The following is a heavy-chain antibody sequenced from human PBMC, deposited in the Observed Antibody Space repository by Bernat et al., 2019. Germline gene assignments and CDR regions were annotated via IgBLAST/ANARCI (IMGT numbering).Heavy chain of an antibody. Sequence: QVQLQQWGAGLLKPSETLSLTCAVYGGSFSGYYWSWIRQPPGKGLEWIGEINHSGSTNYNPSLKSRVTISVDTSKNQFSLKLRSVTAADTAVYYCARGIAAAGTLLYGMDVWGQGTTVTVSS. CDR2: INHSGST. CDR1: GGSFSGYY. CDR3: ARGIAAAGTLLYGMDV. D-gene: IGHD6-13*01. J-gene: IGHJ6*02. V-gene: IGHV4-34*01.